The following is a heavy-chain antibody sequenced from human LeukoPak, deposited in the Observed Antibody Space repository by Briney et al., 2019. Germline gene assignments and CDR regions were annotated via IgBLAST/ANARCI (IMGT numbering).Heavy chain of an antibody. CDR2: ISSSSSYT. CDR1: GFTFSDYY. J-gene: IGHJ6*02. CDR3: ARVGSLNYYDSSGYYSPYGMDV. V-gene: IGHV3-11*06. D-gene: IGHD3-22*01. Sequence: PGGSLRLSCAASGFTFSDYYMSWIRQAPGKGLQWVSYISSSSSYTNYADSVKGRFTISRDNAKNSLYLQMNGLRAEDTAVYYCARVGSLNYYDSSGYYSPYGMDVWGQGTTVTVSS.